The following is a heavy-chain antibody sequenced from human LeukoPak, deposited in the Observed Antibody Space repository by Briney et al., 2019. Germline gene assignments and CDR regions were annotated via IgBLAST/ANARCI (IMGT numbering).Heavy chain of an antibody. J-gene: IGHJ4*02. CDR2: ISGSGGNT. CDR1: GFIFSSYA. CDR3: AKEMGVVLMVYALDY. D-gene: IGHD2-8*01. Sequence: GGSLRLSCAASGFIFSSYAMSWVRQAPGKGLEWVSGISGSGGNTFYADSVKGRFTISRDNSKSTLSLQMNSLRAEDTAVYYCAKEMGVVLMVYALDYWGQGNLVTVSS. V-gene: IGHV3-23*01.